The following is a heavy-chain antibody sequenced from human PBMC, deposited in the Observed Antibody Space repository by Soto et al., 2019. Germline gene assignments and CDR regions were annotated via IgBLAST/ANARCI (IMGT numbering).Heavy chain of an antibody. Sequence: QVQLQQWGAGLLKPSETLSLTCAVYGGSFSGYYWSWIRQPPGKGLEWIGEINHSGSTNYNPSLKSRVTISVDTSKNQFSLKLSSVTAADTAVYYCASGRYSGSRPGGYFQHWGQGTLVTVSS. CDR1: GGSFSGYY. V-gene: IGHV4-34*01. D-gene: IGHD1-26*01. J-gene: IGHJ1*01. CDR2: INHSGST. CDR3: ASGRYSGSRPGGYFQH.